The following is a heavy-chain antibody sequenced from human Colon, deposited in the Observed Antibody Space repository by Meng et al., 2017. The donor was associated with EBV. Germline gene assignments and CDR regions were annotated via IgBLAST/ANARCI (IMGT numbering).Heavy chain of an antibody. V-gene: IGHV4-30-4*01. CDR2: IYYSGST. CDR3: ARVGWRQWSFDL. J-gene: IGHJ2*01. CDR1: GGSISSGYYY. D-gene: IGHD5-18*01. Sequence: VQPQDAGPGPVKPSQTLSRTCTVSGGSISSGYYYWSWIRQPPGKGLELIGHIYYSGSTSYNPSLKSRVTISVDTSNNQFSLKLSSVTAADTAVYYCARVGWRQWSFDLWGRGTLVTVSS.